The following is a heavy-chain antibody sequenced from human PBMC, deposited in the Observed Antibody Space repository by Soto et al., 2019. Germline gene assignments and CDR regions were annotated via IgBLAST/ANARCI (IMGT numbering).Heavy chain of an antibody. J-gene: IGHJ4*02. CDR3: ARSPTFYNYVWGNSTY. CDR2: VNLSGNT. Sequence: SETLSLTCAIYGASFSPYHWSWIRQSPGKGLEWIGEVNLSGNTYYNPSFKTRVTMSVDASKNQFSLKMGSLTAADTAIYYCARSPTFYNYVWGNSTYWGQGALVTVSS. V-gene: IGHV4-34*01. D-gene: IGHD3-16*01. CDR1: GASFSPYH.